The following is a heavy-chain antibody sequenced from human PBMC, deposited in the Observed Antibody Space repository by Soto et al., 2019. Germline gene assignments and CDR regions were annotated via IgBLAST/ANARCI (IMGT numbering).Heavy chain of an antibody. CDR1: GFTFSSYA. V-gene: IGHV3-23*01. Sequence: GGSLRLSCAASGFTFSSYAMSWVRQAPGKGLEWVSAISGSGGSTYYADSVKGRFTISRDNSKSTLYLQMNSLRAEDTAVYYCAKGPTQMAVYNWFGPWGQGTLVTVSS. CDR2: ISGSGGST. J-gene: IGHJ5*02. CDR3: AKGPTQMAVYNWFGP.